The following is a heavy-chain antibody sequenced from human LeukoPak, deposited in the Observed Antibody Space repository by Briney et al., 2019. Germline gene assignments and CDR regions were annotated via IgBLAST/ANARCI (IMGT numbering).Heavy chain of an antibody. V-gene: IGHV4-34*01. Sequence: SETLSLTCSVSGGSISNYDYYWGWIRQPPGKGLEWIGEINHSGSTNYNPSLKSRVTISVDTSKNQFSLKLSSVTAADTAVYYCARPGSGWYYRAFDPWGQGTLVTVSS. D-gene: IGHD6-19*01. CDR3: ARPGSGWYYRAFDP. J-gene: IGHJ5*02. CDR2: INHSGST. CDR1: GGSISNYDYY.